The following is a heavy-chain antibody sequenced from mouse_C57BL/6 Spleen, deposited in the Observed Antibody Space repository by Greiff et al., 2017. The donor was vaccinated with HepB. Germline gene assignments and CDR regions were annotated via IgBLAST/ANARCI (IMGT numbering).Heavy chain of an antibody. CDR3: ARSENYDYDEHAMDY. J-gene: IGHJ4*01. V-gene: IGHV1-4*01. CDR1: GYTFTSYT. D-gene: IGHD2-4*01. Sequence: VQLQQSGAELARPGASVKMSCKASGYTFTSYTMHWVKQRPGQGLEWIGYINPSSGYTKYNQKFKDKATLTADKSSSTAYMQLSSLTSEDSAVYYCARSENYDYDEHAMDYWGQATSVTVSS. CDR2: INPSSGYT.